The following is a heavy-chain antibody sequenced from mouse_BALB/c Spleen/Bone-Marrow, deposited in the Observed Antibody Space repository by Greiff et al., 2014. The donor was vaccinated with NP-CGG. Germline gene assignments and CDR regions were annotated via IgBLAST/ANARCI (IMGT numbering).Heavy chain of an antibody. CDR3: ARREGNHAAWFAY. D-gene: IGHD2-1*01. J-gene: IGHJ3*01. V-gene: IGHV3-1*02. CDR2: IHYSGST. CDR1: GYSITSGYS. Sequence: EVQLQQSGPDLVKPSQSLPLTCTVTGYSITSGYSWRWIRQFPGNKLEWMGYIHYSGSTNYNPSLKSRISITRDTSKNQFFLQLNSVATEDTATYYCARREGNHAAWFAYWGQGTLVTVSA.